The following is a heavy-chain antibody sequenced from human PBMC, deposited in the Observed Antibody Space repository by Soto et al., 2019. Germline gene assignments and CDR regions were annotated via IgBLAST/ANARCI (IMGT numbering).Heavy chain of an antibody. CDR2: ISSSSSTI. CDR1: GFTFSSYS. Sequence: EVQLVESGGGLVQPGGSLRLSCAASGFTFSSYSMNWVRQAPGKGLEWVSYISSSSSTIYYADSVKGRFTISRDNAKNSLYLQMNGLRAEDTAVYYCARPRGAYQLPISSFDYWGQGTLVTVSS. V-gene: IGHV3-48*01. J-gene: IGHJ4*02. CDR3: ARPRGAYQLPISSFDY. D-gene: IGHD2-2*01.